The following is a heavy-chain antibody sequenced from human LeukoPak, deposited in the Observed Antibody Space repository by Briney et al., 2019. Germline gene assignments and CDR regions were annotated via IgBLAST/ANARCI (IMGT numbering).Heavy chain of an antibody. Sequence: GGSLRLSCAASGFTFSSYAVSWVRQAPGKGLEWVSAISGSGGSTYYADSVKGRFTISRDNSKNTPYLQMNSLRAEDTAVYYCAKVVARQQVDYWGQGTLVTVSS. J-gene: IGHJ4*02. CDR3: AKVVARQQVDY. V-gene: IGHV3-23*01. D-gene: IGHD6-13*01. CDR1: GFTFSSYA. CDR2: ISGSGGST.